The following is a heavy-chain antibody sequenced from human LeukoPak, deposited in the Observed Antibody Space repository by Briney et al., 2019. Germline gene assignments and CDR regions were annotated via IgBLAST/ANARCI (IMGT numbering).Heavy chain of an antibody. V-gene: IGHV5-51*01. CDR2: IYPGDSDT. J-gene: IGHJ4*02. CDR1: GFSFSTTYW. CDR3: ARAMTMVRYFDF. D-gene: IGHD3-10*01. Sequence: GESLKISCKGSGFSFSTTYWIGWVRQMPGKGLEWMGIIYPGDSDTRYSPAFQGQVTISADKSISTAYLQWSSLKASDTAMYYCARAMTMVRYFDFWGQGTLVTVSS.